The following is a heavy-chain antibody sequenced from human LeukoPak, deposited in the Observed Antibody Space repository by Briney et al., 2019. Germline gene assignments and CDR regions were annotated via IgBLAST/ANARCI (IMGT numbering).Heavy chain of an antibody. J-gene: IGHJ6*02. D-gene: IGHD1-7*01. CDR3: ARDNWNYGSSMDV. CDR1: VGSISSYY. V-gene: IGHV4-59*01. Sequence: SETLSLTCTVSVGSISSYYWSWIRQPPGKGLEWIGYIYYSGSTNYNPSLKSRVTISVDTSKNQFSLKLSSVTAADTAVYYCARDNWNYGSSMDVWGQGTTVTVSS. CDR2: IYYSGST.